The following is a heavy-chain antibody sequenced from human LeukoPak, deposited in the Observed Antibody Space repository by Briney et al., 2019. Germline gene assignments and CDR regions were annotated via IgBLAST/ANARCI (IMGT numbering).Heavy chain of an antibody. Sequence: ASVKVSCKASGYTFTSYYIHWVRQAPGQGLEWMGIINPSGGSTTYAQKFQGRVAMTRDTSTSRVYMEVSSLRSEDTAVYYCARTYSSSDEFDYWGQGTLVAVSS. V-gene: IGHV1-46*01. CDR1: GYTFTSYY. CDR2: INPSGGST. CDR3: ARTYSSSDEFDY. J-gene: IGHJ4*02. D-gene: IGHD6-13*01.